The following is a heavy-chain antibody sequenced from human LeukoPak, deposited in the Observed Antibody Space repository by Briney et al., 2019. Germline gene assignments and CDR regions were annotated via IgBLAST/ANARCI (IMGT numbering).Heavy chain of an antibody. J-gene: IGHJ4*02. V-gene: IGHV3-30*02. CDR3: AKVGGITIFGVVPPPDY. D-gene: IGHD3-3*01. Sequence: GGFLRLSCAASGFTVSSNYMSWVRQAPGKGLEWVAFIRYDGSNKYYADSVRGRFTISRDNSKNTLYLQMNSLRAEDTAVYYCAKVGGITIFGVVPPPDYWGQGTLVTVSS. CDR2: IRYDGSNK. CDR1: GFTVSSNY.